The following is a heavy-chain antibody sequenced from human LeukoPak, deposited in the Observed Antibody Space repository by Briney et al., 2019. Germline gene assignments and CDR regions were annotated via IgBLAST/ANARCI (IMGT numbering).Heavy chain of an antibody. CDR2: ISGSGGST. CDR3: AKDPTVDDAFDI. V-gene: IGHV3-23*01. J-gene: IGHJ3*02. Sequence: SAISGSGGSTYYADSVKGRFTISRDNSKNTLYLQMNSLRAEDTAVYYCAKDPTVDDAFDIWGQGTMVTVSS. D-gene: IGHD4-23*01.